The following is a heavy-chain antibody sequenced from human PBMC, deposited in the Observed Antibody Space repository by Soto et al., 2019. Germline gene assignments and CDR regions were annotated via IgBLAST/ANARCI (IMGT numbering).Heavy chain of an antibody. CDR2: INHSGST. CDR1: GGSFSGYY. V-gene: IGHV4-34*01. J-gene: IGHJ5*02. Sequence: LTCAVYGGSFSGYYWSWIRQPPGKGLEWIGEINHSGSTNYNPSLKSRVTISVDTSKNQFSLKLSSVTAADTAVYYCARAYYDFWSGPHWFDPWGQGTLVTVSS. CDR3: ARAYYDFWSGPHWFDP. D-gene: IGHD3-3*01.